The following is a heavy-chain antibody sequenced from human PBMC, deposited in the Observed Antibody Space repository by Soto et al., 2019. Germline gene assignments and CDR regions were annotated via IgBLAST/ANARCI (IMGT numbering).Heavy chain of an antibody. CDR3: ARYRKYCSSTSCYYYYYGMDV. CDR2: IIPIFGTA. Sequence: QVQLVQSGAEVKKPGSSVKVSCKASGGTFSSYAISWVRQAPGQGLEWMGGIIPIFGTANYAQKFQGRVTITADESTSTAYMELSSLRSEDTAVYYCARYRKYCSSTSCYYYYYGMDVWGQETTVTVSS. J-gene: IGHJ6*02. D-gene: IGHD2-2*01. CDR1: GGTFSSYA. V-gene: IGHV1-69*01.